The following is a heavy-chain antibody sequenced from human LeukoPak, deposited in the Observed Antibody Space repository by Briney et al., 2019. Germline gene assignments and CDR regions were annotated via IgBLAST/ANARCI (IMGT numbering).Heavy chain of an antibody. J-gene: IGHJ5*02. Sequence: SETLSLTCNVSGASISNYYWTWIRQPAGKGLEWIGRIYTSGSTKYNPSLKSRVTISLDTSKNQFSLKLNSVTAADTAVYYCAGQGVGFGAFWFDPWGQGTLVTVSS. D-gene: IGHD3-10*01. CDR2: IYTSGST. CDR1: GASISNYY. V-gene: IGHV4-4*07. CDR3: AGQGVGFGAFWFDP.